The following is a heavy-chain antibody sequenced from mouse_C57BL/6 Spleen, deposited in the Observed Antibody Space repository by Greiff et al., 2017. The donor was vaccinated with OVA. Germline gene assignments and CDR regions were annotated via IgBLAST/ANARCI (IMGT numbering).Heavy chain of an antibody. J-gene: IGHJ3*01. V-gene: IGHV3-6*01. Sequence: EVKLMESGPGLVKPSQSLSLTCSVTGYSITSGYYWNWIRQFPGNKLEWMGYISYDGSNNYNPSLKNRISITRDTSKNQFFLKLNSVTTEDTATYYCAREGPYDYDDPFFAYWGQGTLVTVSA. D-gene: IGHD2-4*01. CDR2: ISYDGSN. CDR3: AREGPYDYDDPFFAY. CDR1: GYSITSGYY.